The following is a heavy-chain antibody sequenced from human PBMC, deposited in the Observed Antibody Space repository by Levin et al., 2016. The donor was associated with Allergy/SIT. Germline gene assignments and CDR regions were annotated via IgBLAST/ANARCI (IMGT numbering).Heavy chain of an antibody. CDR3: ARGGVGIAAVVGHYYYYYGMDV. D-gene: IGHD6-13*01. Sequence: WIRQPPGKGLVWVSRINSDGSSTSYADSVEGRFTISRDNAKNTLYLQMNSLRAEDTALYYCARGGVGIAAVVGHYYYYYGMDVWGQGTTVTVSS. J-gene: IGHJ6*02. CDR2: INSDGSST. V-gene: IGHV3-74*01.